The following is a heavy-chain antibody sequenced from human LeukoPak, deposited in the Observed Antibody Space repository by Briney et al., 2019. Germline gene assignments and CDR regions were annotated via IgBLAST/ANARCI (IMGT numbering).Heavy chain of an antibody. D-gene: IGHD3-10*01. CDR1: GFTFSSYS. CDR2: ISSSSSYI. Sequence: PGGSLRLSCAASGFTFSSYSMNWVRQAPGKGLEWVSSISSSSSYIYYADSVKGRFTISRDNAKNSLYLQMNSLRAEDTAVYYCARDLRGPLLLWFGEFYGMDVWGQGTTVTVSS. J-gene: IGHJ6*02. CDR3: ARDLRGPLLLWFGEFYGMDV. V-gene: IGHV3-21*01.